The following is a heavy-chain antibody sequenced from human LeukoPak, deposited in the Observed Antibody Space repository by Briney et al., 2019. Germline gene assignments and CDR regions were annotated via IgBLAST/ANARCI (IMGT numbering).Heavy chain of an antibody. D-gene: IGHD5-12*01. V-gene: IGHV4-59*12. CDR1: GGSISTYY. CDR3: ARESGGSLPFDY. Sequence: PSETLSLTCTVSGGSISTYYWSWIRQPPGKGLEWIGYIYYSGSTYYNPSLKSRVTISVDTSKNQFSLKLSSVTAADTAVYYCARESGGSLPFDYWGQGTLVTVSS. CDR2: IYYSGST. J-gene: IGHJ4*02.